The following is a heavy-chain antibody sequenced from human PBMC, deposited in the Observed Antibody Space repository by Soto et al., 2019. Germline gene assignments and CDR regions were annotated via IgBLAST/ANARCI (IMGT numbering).Heavy chain of an antibody. CDR3: ARLGDYDSSGRDY. D-gene: IGHD3-22*01. CDR1: GYTFTNYG. J-gene: IGHJ4*02. Sequence: ASVKVSCKASGYTFTNYGITWVRQAPGQGLEWMGWISAYSGNTKYAQKVQGRVTMTTDTSTSTAYMDLRSLTSDDTAVYYCARLGDYDSSGRDYWGQGTLVTVSP. V-gene: IGHV1-18*01. CDR2: ISAYSGNT.